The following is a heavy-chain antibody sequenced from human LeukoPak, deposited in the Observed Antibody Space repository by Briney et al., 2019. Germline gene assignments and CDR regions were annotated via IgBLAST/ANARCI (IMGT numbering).Heavy chain of an antibody. J-gene: IGHJ3*02. CDR3: AREKGYCSSTSSFDAFDI. CDR1: GGTFSSYT. Sequence: SVKVSCKASGGTFSSYTISWVRQAPGQGLEWMGRIIPILGIANYAQKFQGRVTITADKSTSTAYMELSSLRSEDTAVYYCAREKGYCSSTSSFDAFDIWGQGTMVTVSS. CDR2: IIPILGIA. V-gene: IGHV1-69*04. D-gene: IGHD2-2*01.